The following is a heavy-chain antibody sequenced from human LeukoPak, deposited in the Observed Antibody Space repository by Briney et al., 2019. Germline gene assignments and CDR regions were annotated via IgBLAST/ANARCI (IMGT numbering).Heavy chain of an antibody. CDR3: AREGNYYDSSGSIPGFDY. J-gene: IGHJ4*02. Sequence: GASVKVSCKASGYTFTSYYMHWVRQAPGQGLEWMGIINPSGGSTSYAQKFQGRVTMTRDTSTSTVYMELSSLRSEDTAVYYCAREGNYYDSSGSIPGFDYWGQGTLVTVSS. CDR1: GYTFTSYY. V-gene: IGHV1-46*01. CDR2: INPSGGST. D-gene: IGHD3-22*01.